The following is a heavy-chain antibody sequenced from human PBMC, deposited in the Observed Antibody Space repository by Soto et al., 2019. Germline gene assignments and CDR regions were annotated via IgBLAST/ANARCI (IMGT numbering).Heavy chain of an antibody. J-gene: IGHJ4*02. CDR3: ARKRFGKFTFDY. D-gene: IGHD3-10*01. CDR2: INPSGGST. CDR1: GYTFTSYN. Sequence: ASVKISCKASGYTFTSYNMHCVRQAPGQGLEWMGIINPSGGSTSNAQKFQGRVTMTRDTSTSTVYMELSSLRSEDTAVYYCARKRFGKFTFDYWGQGTLVTVSS. V-gene: IGHV1-46*03.